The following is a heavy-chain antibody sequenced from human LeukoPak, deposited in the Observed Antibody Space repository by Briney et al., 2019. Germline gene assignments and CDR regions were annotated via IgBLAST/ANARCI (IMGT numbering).Heavy chain of an antibody. V-gene: IGHV1-69*13. CDR1: GGTFTSDA. D-gene: IGHD1-26*01. CDR2: IIPISGTT. CDR3: ARKLRLGGNWFDP. Sequence: SVKVSCKTSGGTFTSDAITWVRQAPGQGLEWMGKIIPISGTTNYAQKFQGRVTFTADESTSTAYLELSSLRSEDTALYYCARKLRLGGNWFDPWGQGTLVTVSS. J-gene: IGHJ5*02.